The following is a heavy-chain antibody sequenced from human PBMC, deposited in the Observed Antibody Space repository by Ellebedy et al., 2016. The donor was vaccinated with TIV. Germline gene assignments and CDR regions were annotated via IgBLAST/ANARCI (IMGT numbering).Heavy chain of an antibody. Sequence: GESLKISCAASGFTFGRYDMHWVRQAPGKGLEWVSGISPAGDPYYPDSVKGRFTVSRESAKNSLYLEINSLKAGDTAVYYCARESELGDLDYWGQGTLVTVSS. V-gene: IGHV3-13*05. J-gene: IGHJ4*02. CDR3: ARESELGDLDY. CDR1: GFTFGRYD. CDR2: ISPAGDP. D-gene: IGHD1-14*01.